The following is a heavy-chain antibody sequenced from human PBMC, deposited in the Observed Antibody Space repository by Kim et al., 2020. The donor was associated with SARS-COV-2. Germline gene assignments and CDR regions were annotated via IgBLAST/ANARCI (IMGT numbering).Heavy chain of an antibody. Sequence: GGSLRLSCAASGFTVSSNYMSWVRQAPGKGLEWVSVIYSGGSTYYADSVNGRFTISRHNSKNTLYLQMNSLRAEDTAVYYCASNLWFGEFDAFDIWGQGTMVTVSS. J-gene: IGHJ3*02. D-gene: IGHD3-10*01. CDR2: IYSGGST. V-gene: IGHV3-53*04. CDR3: ASNLWFGEFDAFDI. CDR1: GFTVSSNY.